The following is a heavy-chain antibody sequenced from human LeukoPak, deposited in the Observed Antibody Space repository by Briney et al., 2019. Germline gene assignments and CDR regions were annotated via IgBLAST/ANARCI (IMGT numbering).Heavy chain of an antibody. CDR2: ISSTRSYI. J-gene: IGHJ4*02. V-gene: IGHV3-21*01. CDR3: ARAAFMASFDY. Sequence: GGSLRLSCAASGFTFSSFSMNWVRQAPGKGLEWVSSISSTRSYIHYADSVKGRFTISRDNAKNSLYLQMNSLRAEDTAVYYCARAAFMASFDYWGQGTLVTVPP. CDR1: GFTFSSFS. D-gene: IGHD3-10*01.